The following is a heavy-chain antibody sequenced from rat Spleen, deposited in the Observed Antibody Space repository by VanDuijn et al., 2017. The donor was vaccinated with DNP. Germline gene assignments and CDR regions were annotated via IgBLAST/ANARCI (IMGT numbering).Heavy chain of an antibody. V-gene: IGHV3-1*01. Sequence: EVQLQESGPGLVKPSQSLSLTCSVTGYSITSNYWGWIRKFPGNKMEWIGDISYSGSTTYNPSLKSRISITRDTSKNQFFLQLNSVITEDTATYYCARWNIGTSTLDYWCQGVMVTVSS. CDR2: ISYSGST. J-gene: IGHJ2*01. D-gene: IGHD1-5*01. CDR3: ARWNIGTSTLDY. CDR1: GYSITSNY.